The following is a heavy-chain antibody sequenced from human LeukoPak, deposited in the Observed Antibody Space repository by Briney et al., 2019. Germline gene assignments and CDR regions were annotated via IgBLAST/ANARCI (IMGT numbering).Heavy chain of an antibody. D-gene: IGHD1/OR15-1a*01. J-gene: IGHJ5*02. CDR1: AYRFSSHW. V-gene: IGHV5-51*01. CDR3: ATTTANWFDP. Sequence: GESLRISCKGSAYRFSSHWIGWVRQMPGKGLEWMGIIYPDDSNTRYSPSFQGQVTISADKSISTAYLQWSSLKASDTAIYYCATTTANWFDPWGQGTLVTVSS. CDR2: IYPDDSNT.